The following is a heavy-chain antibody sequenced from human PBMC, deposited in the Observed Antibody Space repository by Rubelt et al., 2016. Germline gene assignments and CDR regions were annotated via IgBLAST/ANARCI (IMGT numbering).Heavy chain of an antibody. Sequence: QLQESGPGLVKPSETLSLTCTVSGGSITSNNWWSWVRQSPGKGLEWIGEISHSGSTNYNQSLQRRDTITGDKSKIQFSLKRNSGPAADTSVYYCASEGSSGWSWMDVWGQGTTVTVSS. CDR1: GGSITSNNW. CDR3: ASEGSSGWSWMDV. CDR2: ISHSGST. V-gene: IGHV4-4*02. J-gene: IGHJ6*02. D-gene: IGHD6-19*01.